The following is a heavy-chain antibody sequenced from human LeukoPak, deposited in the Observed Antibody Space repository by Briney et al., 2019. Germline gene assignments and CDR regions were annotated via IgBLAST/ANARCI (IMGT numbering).Heavy chain of an antibody. D-gene: IGHD5-24*01. CDR3: ARSDADGYNSFDY. J-gene: IGHJ4*02. V-gene: IGHV3-7*01. CDR2: IKQDGSQE. Sequence: GGSLRLSCAASRFTLSTYWMSWVRQAPGKGLEWVAHIKQDGSQEYYVDSVKGRFTISRDSAKNSLYLQMNSLRAEDTAVYYCARSDADGYNSFDYWGQGTLVTVSS. CDR1: RFTLSTYW.